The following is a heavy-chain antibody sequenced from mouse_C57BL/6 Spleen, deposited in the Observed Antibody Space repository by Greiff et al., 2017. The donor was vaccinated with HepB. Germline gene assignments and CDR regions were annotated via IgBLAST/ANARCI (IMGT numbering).Heavy chain of an antibody. V-gene: IGHV5-4*01. CDR1: GFTFSSYA. Sequence: EVQGVESGGGLVKPGGSLKLSCAASGFTFSSYAMSWVRQTPEKRLEWVATISDGGSYTYYPDNVKGRFTISRDNAKNNLYLQMSHLKSEDTAMYYCAREGAYYSNAHWYFDVWGTGTTVTVAS. CDR2: ISDGGSYT. J-gene: IGHJ1*03. CDR3: AREGAYYSNAHWYFDV. D-gene: IGHD2-5*01.